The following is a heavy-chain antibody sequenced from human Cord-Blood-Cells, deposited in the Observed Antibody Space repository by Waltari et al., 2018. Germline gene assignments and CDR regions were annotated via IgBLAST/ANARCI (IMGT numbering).Heavy chain of an antibody. CDR2: IIPIFGTA. J-gene: IGHJ6*02. CDR1: GGTFSSYA. Sequence: QVQLVQSGAEVKKPGSSVKVSCKASGGTFSSYAISWVRQAPGQGLEWMGGIIPIFGTANYAQKFQGRVTITADESTSTAYMELSSLRSEDTAVYYCASCFRGGTTIPNIYYYYGMDVWGQGTTVTVSS. D-gene: IGHD1-7*01. V-gene: IGHV1-69*01. CDR3: ASCFRGGTTIPNIYYYYGMDV.